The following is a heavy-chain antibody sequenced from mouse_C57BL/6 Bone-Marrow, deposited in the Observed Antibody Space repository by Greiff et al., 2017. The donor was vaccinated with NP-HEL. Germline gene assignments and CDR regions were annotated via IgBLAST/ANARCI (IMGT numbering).Heavy chain of an antibody. D-gene: IGHD2-10*02. J-gene: IGHJ4*01. V-gene: IGHV1-54*01. CDR3: PLVNAMDY. Sequence: VQLQQSGAELVRPGTSVKVSCKASGYAFTNYLIEWVKQRPGQGLEWIGVINPGGGGTNYTEKFKGKATLTADKSSSTASMQLRSLTSDASSVYQFPLVNAMDYWGQGTSVTVSS. CDR1: GYAFTNYL. CDR2: INPGGGGT.